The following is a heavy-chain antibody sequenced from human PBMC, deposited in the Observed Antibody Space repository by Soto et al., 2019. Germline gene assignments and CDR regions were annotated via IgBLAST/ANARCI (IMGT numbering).Heavy chain of an antibody. Sequence: QVQLVQSGAEVKKPGSSVKVSCKASGGTFSIYTISWVRQAPGQGLEWMGRSANSAHKFQGRLTVTAHESTSTGYWELCSLTSAATDVYYLAREGTPDIAWFDTWAQGPLVSVSS. CDR3: AREGTPDIAWFDT. V-gene: IGHV1-69*01. J-gene: IGHJ5*02. CDR1: GGTFSIYT. D-gene: IGHD2-15*01. CDR2: RSA.